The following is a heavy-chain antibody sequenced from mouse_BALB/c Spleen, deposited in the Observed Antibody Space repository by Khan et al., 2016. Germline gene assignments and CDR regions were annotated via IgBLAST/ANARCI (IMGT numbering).Heavy chain of an antibody. V-gene: IGHV14-3*02. J-gene: IGHJ3*01. CDR2: IDPANGNT. CDR1: GFNINDTY. Sequence: VQLQQSGAELVKPGASVKLSCTASGFNINDTYMHWVKQRPEQGLEWIGRIDPANGNTKYDPKFQGKATITADTSSNTAYLQLSSLTSEDTAVYYCARGNSPWFAYWGQGTLVTVSA. D-gene: IGHD2-1*01. CDR3: ARGNSPWFAY.